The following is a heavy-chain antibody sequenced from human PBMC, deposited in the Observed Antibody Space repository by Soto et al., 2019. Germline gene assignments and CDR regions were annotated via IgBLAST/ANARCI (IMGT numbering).Heavy chain of an antibody. Sequence: GVSLRLSCAASGFTFSSYGMHWVRQAPGKGLEWVAVISYDGSNKYYADSVKGRFTISRDNSKNTLYLQMNSLRAEDTAVYYCAKAGGYSGYEFDYWGQGT. D-gene: IGHD5-12*01. CDR3: AKAGGYSGYEFDY. J-gene: IGHJ4*02. V-gene: IGHV3-30*18. CDR1: GFTFSSYG. CDR2: ISYDGSNK.